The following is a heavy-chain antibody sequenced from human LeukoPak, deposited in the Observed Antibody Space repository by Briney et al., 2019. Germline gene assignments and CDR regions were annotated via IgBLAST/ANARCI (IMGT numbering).Heavy chain of an antibody. Sequence: SETLSLTCAVYGGPFNDYYWNWLRQPPGKGLEWIGEINHSGSTNYHPSYKSRVTISVDTSKNQFSLKLSSVTAADTAVYYCARHSKYYYGSGSYWGYNWFDPWGQGTLVTVSS. V-gene: IGHV4-34*01. D-gene: IGHD3-10*01. CDR2: INHSGST. J-gene: IGHJ5*02. CDR3: ARHSKYYYGSGSYWGYNWFDP. CDR1: GGPFNDYY.